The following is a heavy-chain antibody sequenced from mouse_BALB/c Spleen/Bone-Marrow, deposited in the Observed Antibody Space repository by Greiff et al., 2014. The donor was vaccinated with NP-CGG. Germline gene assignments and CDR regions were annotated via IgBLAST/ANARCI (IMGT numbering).Heavy chain of an antibody. CDR2: IDPANGNT. CDR1: GFNIKDTY. Sequence: EVKLQESGAELVKPGASVKLSCTASGFNIKDTYMHWVKQRPEQGLEWIGRIDPANGNTKYDPKFQGKATITADTSSNTAYLQLSSLTSEDTAVYYCAIYYYGSSGFAYWGQVTLVTVSA. J-gene: IGHJ3*01. D-gene: IGHD1-1*01. V-gene: IGHV14-3*02. CDR3: AIYYYGSSGFAY.